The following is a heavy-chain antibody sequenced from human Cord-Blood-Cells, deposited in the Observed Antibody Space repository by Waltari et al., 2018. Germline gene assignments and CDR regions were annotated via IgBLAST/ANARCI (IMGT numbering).Heavy chain of an antibody. J-gene: IGHJ3*02. D-gene: IGHD2-21*01. Sequence: QLQLQESGPGLVKPSETLSLTCTVSGGSISSSSYYWGWIRQPPGKGLEWIGSIYYSGSTYYNPSLKSRVTISVDTSKNQFSLKLSSVTAADTAVYYCARLTAYCGGDCYDAFDIWGQGIMVTVSS. CDR3: ARLTAYCGGDCYDAFDI. CDR1: GGSISSSSYY. V-gene: IGHV4-39*01. CDR2: IYYSGST.